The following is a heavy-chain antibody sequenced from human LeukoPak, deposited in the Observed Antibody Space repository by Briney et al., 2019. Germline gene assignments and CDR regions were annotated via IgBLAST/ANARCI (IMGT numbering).Heavy chain of an antibody. V-gene: IGHV1-2*02. Sequence: ASVKVSCKPSGYTFTGFYIHWVRQAPGQGLQWMGWINPKNGDTKYSQNFRGRVTMTRDTSIDTAYMELSSLTSDDTAIYYCARPTHRLTVTTAIDYWGQGTLVTVSS. CDR2: INPKNGDT. J-gene: IGHJ4*02. CDR1: GYTFTGFY. D-gene: IGHD4-17*01. CDR3: ARPTHRLTVTTAIDY.